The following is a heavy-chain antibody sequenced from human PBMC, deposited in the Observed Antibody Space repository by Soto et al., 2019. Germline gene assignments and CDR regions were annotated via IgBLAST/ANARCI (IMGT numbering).Heavy chain of an antibody. Sequence: GGFLRHSCAASGFTFRNAWMSWVRKAPGKGLEWVGRIKSKTDGGTTDYAAPVKGRFTISRDDSKNTLYLQMNSLKTEDTAVYYCTTDRGVFWSGYFPSGYSYLDFWGKGSTVTVSS. D-gene: IGHD3-3*01. CDR2: IKSKTDGGTT. CDR1: GFTFRNAW. J-gene: IGHJ6*03. V-gene: IGHV3-15*01. CDR3: TTDRGVFWSGYFPSGYSYLDF.